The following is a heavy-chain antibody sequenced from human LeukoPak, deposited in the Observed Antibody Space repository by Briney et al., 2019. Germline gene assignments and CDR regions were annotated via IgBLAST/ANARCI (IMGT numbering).Heavy chain of an antibody. CDR2: ISSTGTGI. CDR1: GFTFSSHN. Sequence: PGGSLRLSCAASGFTFSSHNMNWVRQAPGKGLEWVSYISSTGTGIYYADSVKGRFTISRDNAKNSLYLQMNSLRAEDTAVYYCARDMWHDAFDIWGQGTMVTVSS. CDR3: ARDMWHDAFDI. J-gene: IGHJ3*02. V-gene: IGHV3-48*04. D-gene: IGHD2-21*01.